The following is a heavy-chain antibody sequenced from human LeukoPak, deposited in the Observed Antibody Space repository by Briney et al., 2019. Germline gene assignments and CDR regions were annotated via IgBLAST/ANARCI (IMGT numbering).Heavy chain of an antibody. CDR2: ISGSGGST. D-gene: IGHD6-13*01. J-gene: IGHJ4*02. Sequence: GGSLRLSCAASGFTFSSYAMSWVRQAPGQGLEWVSAISGSGGSTCYADSVKGRFTISRDNSKNTLYLQMNSLRAEDTAVYYCAKDHPNPGSSSWYDYWGQGTLVTVSS. CDR1: GFTFSSYA. V-gene: IGHV3-23*01. CDR3: AKDHPNPGSSSWYDY.